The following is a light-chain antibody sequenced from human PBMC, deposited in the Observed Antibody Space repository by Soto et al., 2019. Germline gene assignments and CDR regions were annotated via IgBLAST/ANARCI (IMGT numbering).Light chain of an antibody. Sequence: DIVLTQSPLSLPVTPGEPASISCRSSQSLLHSNGNIYLDWYLQKPGQSPQLLIYLGSSRASGVPDRFSGRGSGTDFTLKITRVEAEDVGVYCCMQAILAPRTCGLGTKVEIK. J-gene: IGKJ1*01. CDR2: LGS. CDR3: MQAILAPRT. V-gene: IGKV2-28*01. CDR1: QSLLHSNGNIY.